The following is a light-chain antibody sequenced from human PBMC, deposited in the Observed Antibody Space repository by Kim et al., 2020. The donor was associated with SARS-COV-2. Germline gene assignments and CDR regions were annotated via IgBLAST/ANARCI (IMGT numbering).Light chain of an antibody. V-gene: IGLV1-47*01. CDR1: SSNIGSNY. CDR3: AAWDDSLSGHVV. Sequence: ELTQPPSASGTPGQRVTISCSGSSSNIGSNYVYWYQQHPGTAPKLLIYRNNQRPSGVPDRFSGSKSGTSASLAISGLRSEDEADYYCAAWDDSLSGHVVFGGGTQLTVL. J-gene: IGLJ2*01. CDR2: RNN.